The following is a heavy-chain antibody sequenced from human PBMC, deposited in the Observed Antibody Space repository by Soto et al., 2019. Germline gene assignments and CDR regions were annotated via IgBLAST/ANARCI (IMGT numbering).Heavy chain of an antibody. CDR3: ASTLLGYCSGGSCLTNWFDP. V-gene: IGHV4-34*01. CDR2: INHSGST. D-gene: IGHD2-15*01. CDR1: GGSFSGYY. J-gene: IGHJ5*02. Sequence: SETLSLTCAVYGGSFSGYYWSWIRQPPGKGLEWIGEINHSGSTNYNPSLKSRVTISVDTSKNQFSLKLGSVTAADTAVYYCASTLLGYCSGGSCLTNWFDPWGQGTLVTVSS.